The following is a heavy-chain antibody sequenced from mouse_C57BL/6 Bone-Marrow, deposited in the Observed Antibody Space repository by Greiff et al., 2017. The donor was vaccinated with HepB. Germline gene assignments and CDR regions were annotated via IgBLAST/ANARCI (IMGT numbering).Heavy chain of an antibody. Sequence: EVMLVESGGGLVQSGRSLRLSCATSGFTFSDFYMEWVRQAPGKGLEWIAASRNKANDYTTEYSASVKGRFIVSRDTSQSILYLQMNALRAEDTAIYYCARDARYEYDYWGQGTTLTVSS. CDR2: SRNKANDYTT. J-gene: IGHJ2*01. CDR1: GFTFSDFY. V-gene: IGHV7-1*01. CDR3: ARDARYEYDY. D-gene: IGHD2-4*01.